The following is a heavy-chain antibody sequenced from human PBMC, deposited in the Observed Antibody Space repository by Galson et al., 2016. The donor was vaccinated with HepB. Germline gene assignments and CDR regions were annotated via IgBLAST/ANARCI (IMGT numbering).Heavy chain of an antibody. Sequence: QSGAEVKKDGASLKISCKASGYTFNRYWIGWVRQTPEKGLEWMGMIFPGDSDTRYSPSFQGQVTISADKSITTAYLQWTTLKTSETAMYYCVRLEALYREVGGWDFQFWGQGTPLIVSS. CDR1: GYTFNRYW. V-gene: IGHV5-51*01. CDR3: VRLEALYREVGGWDFQF. CDR2: IFPGDSDT. J-gene: IGHJ1*01. D-gene: IGHD3-10*01.